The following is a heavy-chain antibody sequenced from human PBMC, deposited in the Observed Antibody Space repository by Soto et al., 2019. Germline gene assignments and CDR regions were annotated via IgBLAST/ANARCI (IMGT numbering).Heavy chain of an antibody. V-gene: IGHV4-59*01. D-gene: IGHD6-6*01. Sequence: SETLSLTCTVSGGSISSYYWSWIRQPPGKGLEWIGYIYYSGSTNYNPSLKSRVTISVDTSKNQFSLKLGSVTAADTAVYYCARARIAARPDAFDIWGQGTMVTVSS. CDR1: GGSISSYY. CDR3: ARARIAARPDAFDI. J-gene: IGHJ3*02. CDR2: IYYSGST.